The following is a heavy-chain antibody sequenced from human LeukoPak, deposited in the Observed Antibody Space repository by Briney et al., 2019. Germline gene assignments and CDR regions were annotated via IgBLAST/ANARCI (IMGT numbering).Heavy chain of an antibody. CDR2: IDTSSSTM. J-gene: IGHJ1*01. V-gene: IGHV3-48*04. Sequence: PGGSLRLSCAASGLTFSKYSMTWVRQAPGKGLEWVSFIDTSSSTMYYTDSVKGRFTISRDNAKNSLYLQMNSLRAEDTAVYYCATYSSLNRREFQFWGQGTLLTVSS. CDR3: ATYSSLNRREFQF. CDR1: GLTFSKYS. D-gene: IGHD3-22*01.